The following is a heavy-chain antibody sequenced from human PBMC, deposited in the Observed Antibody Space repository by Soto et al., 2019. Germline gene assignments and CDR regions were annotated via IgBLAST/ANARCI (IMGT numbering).Heavy chain of an antibody. J-gene: IGHJ5*02. CDR2: FDPEDGET. V-gene: IGHV1-24*01. Sequence: VASVKVSCKVSGYTLTELSMHWVRQAPGKGLEWMGGFDPEDGETIYAQKFQGRVTMTEDTSTDTAYMELSSLRSEDTAVYYCATYRVGATLPGLDPWGQGTLVTVSS. CDR1: GYTLTELS. D-gene: IGHD1-26*01. CDR3: ATYRVGATLPGLDP.